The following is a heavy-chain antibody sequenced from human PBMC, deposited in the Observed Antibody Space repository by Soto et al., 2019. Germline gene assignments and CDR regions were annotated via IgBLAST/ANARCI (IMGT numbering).Heavy chain of an antibody. CDR1: GFTFSNYA. Sequence: GGSLRLSCAASGFTFSNYAMTWVRQTPGKGLEWVSGIRSGGSTYYADSVRGRFTISRDNFKNTLYLQMNSLRAEDTAIYYCARDLRDVVPVKPIQFSWAQGNLVTVSS. D-gene: IGHD2-8*01. V-gene: IGHV3-23*01. CDR2: IRSGGST. J-gene: IGHJ4*02. CDR3: ARDLRDVVPVKPIQFS.